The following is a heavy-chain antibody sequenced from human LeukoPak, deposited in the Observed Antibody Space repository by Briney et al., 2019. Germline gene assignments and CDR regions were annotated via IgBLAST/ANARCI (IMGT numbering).Heavy chain of an antibody. D-gene: IGHD6-13*01. CDR2: INHSGST. V-gene: IGHV4-34*01. Sequence: PSETLSLTCAVYGGSFSGYYWSWIRQPPGKGLEWIGEINHSGSTNYNPSLKSRVTISVDTSKNQFSLKLSSVTAADTAVYYCARGRSSCWTFYYYYYMDVWGKGTTVTVSS. J-gene: IGHJ6*03. CDR3: ARGRSSCWTFYYYYYMDV. CDR1: GGSFSGYY.